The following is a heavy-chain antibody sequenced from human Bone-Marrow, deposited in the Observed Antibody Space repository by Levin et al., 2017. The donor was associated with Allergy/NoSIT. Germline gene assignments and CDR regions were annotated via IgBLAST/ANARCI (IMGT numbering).Heavy chain of an antibody. CDR2: MFHGGNT. CDR1: GGSITDTYW. J-gene: IGHJ6*02. D-gene: IGHD4/OR15-4a*01. CDR3: ARVRVLDTQYYGMDV. Sequence: NPSETLSLTCAVSGGSITDTYWWSWVRQSPGKGLEWIGEMFHGGNTKYNPSLRTRVTMSIDKPKNQFSLKVYAVTAADTAVYYCARVRVLDTQYYGMDVWGQGTTVTVS. V-gene: IGHV4-4*02.